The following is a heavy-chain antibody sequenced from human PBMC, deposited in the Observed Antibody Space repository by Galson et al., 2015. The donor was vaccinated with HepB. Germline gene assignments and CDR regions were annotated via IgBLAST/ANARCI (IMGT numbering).Heavy chain of an antibody. CDR1: GYIFTNYW. V-gene: IGHV5-51*01. J-gene: IGHJ6*02. D-gene: IGHD2-15*01. Sequence: QSGAEVKKPGESLKISCTASGYIFTNYWFGWVRQMPGKGLEWVGIIYPGDSDTRYSPSLQGQVTISADKSTSTAYLQWGSLKASDTAIYYCARHFSNGGSPCYNGMDVWGQGTRVTVSS. CDR3: ARHFSNGGSPCYNGMDV. CDR2: IYPGDSDT.